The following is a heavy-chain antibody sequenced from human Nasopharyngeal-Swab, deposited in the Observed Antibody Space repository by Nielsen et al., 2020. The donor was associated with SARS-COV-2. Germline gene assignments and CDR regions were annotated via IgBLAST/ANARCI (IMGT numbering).Heavy chain of an antibody. Sequence: GESLKISCAASGFTLSVYSVNWVRQAPGKRLEWVSDTSAGTSSTDYADSVKGRFTVSRDIVKNSLYLQLNSLRAEDTAVYYCARERNHYYLDYWGQGTLVTVSS. D-gene: IGHD1-14*01. CDR3: ARERNHYYLDY. J-gene: IGHJ4*02. CDR1: GFTLSVYS. CDR2: TSAGTSST. V-gene: IGHV3-48*01.